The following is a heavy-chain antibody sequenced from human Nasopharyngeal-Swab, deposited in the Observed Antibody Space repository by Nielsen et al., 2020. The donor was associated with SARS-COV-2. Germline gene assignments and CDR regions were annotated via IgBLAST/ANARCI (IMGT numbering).Heavy chain of an antibody. CDR2: ISYDGSNK. Sequence: GGSLISCAASGFTFSSYGMHWVRQAPGKGLEWVAVISYDGSNKYYADSVKGRFTISRDNSKNTLYLQMNSLRAEDTAVYYCAKRNYGSGTHLDYWGQGTLVTVSS. J-gene: IGHJ4*02. V-gene: IGHV3-30*18. CDR1: GFTFSSYG. D-gene: IGHD3-10*01. CDR3: AKRNYGSGTHLDY.